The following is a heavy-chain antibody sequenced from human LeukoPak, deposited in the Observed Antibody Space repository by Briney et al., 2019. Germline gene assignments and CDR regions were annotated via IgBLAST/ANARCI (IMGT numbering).Heavy chain of an antibody. CDR1: DTVNHYH. D-gene: IGHD1-14*01. J-gene: IGHJ4*02. V-gene: IGHV4-4*07. CDR3: ARELRNIGEYYFDY. CDR2: VHTTSGNT. Sequence: SETLSLTCSVDTVNHYHWNWVRQSAGTGLEWIGRVHTTSGNTFVNPSLWGRVTVSIDTTKNEFLLQLTSMTAADTAVYHCARELRNIGEYYFDYWGQGVPVTVSS.